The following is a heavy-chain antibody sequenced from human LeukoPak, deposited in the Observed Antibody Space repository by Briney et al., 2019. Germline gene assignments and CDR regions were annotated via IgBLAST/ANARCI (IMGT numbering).Heavy chain of an antibody. Sequence: VASVKVSCKASGGTFSSYAISWLRQAPGQGLEWMGGIIPIFGTANHAQKLQGTVTITTDESTSTAYMELSSLRSEDTAVYYCARGSEWLRDYDYWGQGTLVTVSS. V-gene: IGHV1-69*05. CDR3: ARGSEWLRDYDY. CDR1: GGTFSSYA. CDR2: IIPIFGTA. J-gene: IGHJ4*02. D-gene: IGHD5-12*01.